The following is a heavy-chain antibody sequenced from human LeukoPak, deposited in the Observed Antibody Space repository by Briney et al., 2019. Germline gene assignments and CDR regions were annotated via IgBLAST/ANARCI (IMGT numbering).Heavy chain of an antibody. V-gene: IGHV4-59*01. CDR2: IYYSGST. CDR1: GGSISSYY. J-gene: IGHJ3*02. CDR3: AGRLWRRDGYNLSAFDI. Sequence: PSETLSLTCTVSGGSISSYYWNWIRQPPGKGLEWIGYIYYSGSTNYNPPLKSRVTISVDTSKNQFSLKLRSVTAADTAVYYCAGRLWRRDGYNLSAFDIWGQGTMVTVSS. D-gene: IGHD5-24*01.